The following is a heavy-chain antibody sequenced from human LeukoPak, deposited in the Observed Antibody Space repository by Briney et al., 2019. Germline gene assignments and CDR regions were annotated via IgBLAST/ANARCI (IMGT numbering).Heavy chain of an antibody. Sequence: GGSLRLSCAASGFTFSSYSMNWVRQASGKGLEWVSYISSSSSTIYYADSVKGRFTISRDNAKNSLYLQMNSLRAEDTAVYYCARDRYDYVWGSYRPHNWFDPWGQGTLVTVSS. CDR1: GFTFSSYS. CDR3: ARDRYDYVWGSYRPHNWFDP. D-gene: IGHD3-16*02. J-gene: IGHJ5*02. V-gene: IGHV3-48*01. CDR2: ISSSSSTI.